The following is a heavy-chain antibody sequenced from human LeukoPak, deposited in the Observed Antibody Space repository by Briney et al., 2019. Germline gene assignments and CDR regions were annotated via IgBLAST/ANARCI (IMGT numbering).Heavy chain of an antibody. CDR1: GYTFTGYY. J-gene: IGHJ5*02. V-gene: IGHV1-2*02. CDR2: INPNIGVT. Sequence: GASVKVSCKASGYTFTGYYMHWVRQAPGQGLEWMGWINPNIGVTNYAQKFQGMVTMTRETFISTAYMELSRLRSDDTAVYYCARDLHTIFGVTNWFDPWGQGTLVTVSS. D-gene: IGHD3-3*01. CDR3: ARDLHTIFGVTNWFDP.